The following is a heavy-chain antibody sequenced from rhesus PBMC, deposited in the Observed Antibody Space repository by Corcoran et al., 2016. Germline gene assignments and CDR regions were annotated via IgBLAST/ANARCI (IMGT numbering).Heavy chain of an antibody. CDR1: GFTFSSYA. J-gene: IGHJ4*01. Sequence: EVQLVESGGGLAKPGGSRGRTCAASGFTFSSYAMHWVRQAPGKGLDCVSAINTGGSTYYADSVKGRFTISRDNSKNTVSLQMNSLRAEDTAVYYCAKDRAMHYFDFWGQGVLVTVSS. CDR3: AKDRAMHYFDF. V-gene: IGHV3-103*01. CDR2: INTGGST.